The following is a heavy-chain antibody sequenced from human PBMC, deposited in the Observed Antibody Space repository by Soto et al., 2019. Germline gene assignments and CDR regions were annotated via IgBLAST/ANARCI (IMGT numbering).Heavy chain of an antibody. CDR3: ARVMGWFDT. D-gene: IGHD1-26*01. J-gene: IGHJ5*02. V-gene: IGHV4-30-2*01. Sequence: PSETLSLTCAVSGGSISSGGYSWSWIRQPPGKGLEWIGYIYHSGSTYYNPSLKSRVTISVDRSKNQFSLKLSSVTAADTAVYYCARVMGWFDTWGQGTLVTVSS. CDR1: GGSISSGGYS. CDR2: IYHSGST.